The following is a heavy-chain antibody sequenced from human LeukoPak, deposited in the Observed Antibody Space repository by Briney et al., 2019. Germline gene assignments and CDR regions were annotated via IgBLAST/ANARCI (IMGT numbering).Heavy chain of an antibody. D-gene: IGHD6-13*01. V-gene: IGHV3-9*01. J-gene: IGHJ4*02. CDR3: AKYSSSWYGFDY. Sequence: GGSLRLSCAASGFTFDDYAMHWVRQAPGKGLKWVSGISWNSGSIGYADSVKGRFTISRDNAKNSLYLQMNSLRAEDTALYYCAKYSSSWYGFDYWGQGTLVTVSS. CDR1: GFTFDDYA. CDR2: ISWNSGSI.